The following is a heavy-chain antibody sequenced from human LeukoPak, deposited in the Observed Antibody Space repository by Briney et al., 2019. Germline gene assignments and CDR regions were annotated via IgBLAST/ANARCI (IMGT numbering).Heavy chain of an antibody. Sequence: GGSLRLSCAASGFTFSSYWMHWVRQAPGKGLVWVSRINSDGSSTSYADSVKGRFTISRDNSKNTLYLQMNSLRAEDTAVYYCARDGQRYCTNGVCYTLGYWGQGTLVTVSS. CDR2: INSDGSST. J-gene: IGHJ4*02. V-gene: IGHV3-74*01. D-gene: IGHD2-8*01. CDR3: ARDGQRYCTNGVCYTLGY. CDR1: GFTFSSYW.